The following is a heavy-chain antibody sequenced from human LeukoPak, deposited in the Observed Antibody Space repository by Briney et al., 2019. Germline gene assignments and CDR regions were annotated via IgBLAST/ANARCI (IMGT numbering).Heavy chain of an antibody. CDR1: GYTFTSYD. J-gene: IGHJ4*02. CDR2: MNPNSGNT. D-gene: IGHD6-13*01. Sequence: ASVKVSCKASGYTFTSYDINWVRQATGQGLEWMGWMNPNSGNTGYAQKFQGRVTMTRNTSISTAYMELSSLRSEDTAVYYCARVQQLVREDFDYWGQGTLVTASS. V-gene: IGHV1-8*01. CDR3: ARVQQLVREDFDY.